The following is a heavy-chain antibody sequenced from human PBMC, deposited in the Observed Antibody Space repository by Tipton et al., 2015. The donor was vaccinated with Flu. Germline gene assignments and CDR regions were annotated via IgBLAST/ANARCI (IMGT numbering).Heavy chain of an antibody. J-gene: IGHJ6*02. V-gene: IGHV3-23*01. CDR3: AREIRHSDWTLDYYGMDV. Sequence: SLRLSCVASGFTFSSYAMSWVRQVPGKGLEWVSVISGSGGSTYYADSVKGRFTISRDNSHNAVYLQMNGLRAEDTAVYFCAREIRHSDWTLDYYGMDVWGQGTTVTASS. CDR1: GFTFSSYA. D-gene: IGHD1-1*01. CDR2: ISGSGGST.